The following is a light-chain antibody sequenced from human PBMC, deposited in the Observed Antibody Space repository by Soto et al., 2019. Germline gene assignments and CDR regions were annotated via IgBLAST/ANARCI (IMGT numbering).Light chain of an antibody. Sequence: DIQMTQSPSTLSASVGDRVTITCRASQSINNWLAWYQQKPGKAPKLSIYNASTLKSGVPSRFSGSGSGTEFTLTISSLQPDDFATYFCQQFHAYWTFGQGTKVEFK. CDR1: QSINNW. J-gene: IGKJ1*01. CDR2: NAS. CDR3: QQFHAYWT. V-gene: IGKV1-5*01.